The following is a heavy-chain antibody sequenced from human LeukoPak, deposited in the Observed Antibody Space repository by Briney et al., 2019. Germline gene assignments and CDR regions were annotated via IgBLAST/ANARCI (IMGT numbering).Heavy chain of an antibody. V-gene: IGHV3-23*01. J-gene: IGHJ4*02. CDR3: AKAGIGVVGYFDY. CDR2: IRGSGGGT. Sequence: GGSLRLSCAASGFTFNSYAMSWVRQAPGKGLEWVSAIRGSGGGTYYADSVKGRFTISRDNSKNTLYLQMNSLRDEDRALYYCAKAGIGVVGYFDYWGQGTLVTVSS. CDR1: GFTFNSYA. D-gene: IGHD6-19*01.